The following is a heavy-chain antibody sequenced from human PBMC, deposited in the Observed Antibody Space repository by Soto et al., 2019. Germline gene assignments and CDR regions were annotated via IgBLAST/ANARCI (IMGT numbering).Heavy chain of an antibody. V-gene: IGHV4-34*01. Sequence: SAALSSTDAGYGGSVRSDYWTWIPHPPGKGLEWIGEINHSGSTNYNPSLKSRVIISVDRSKNQFSLKVRSVTAADTAVYYCAMETYGDYRDYFAPCGQGIPVPGSS. D-gene: IGHD4-17*01. CDR1: GGSVRSDY. J-gene: IGHJ5*02. CDR3: AMETYGDYRDYFAP. CDR2: INHSGST.